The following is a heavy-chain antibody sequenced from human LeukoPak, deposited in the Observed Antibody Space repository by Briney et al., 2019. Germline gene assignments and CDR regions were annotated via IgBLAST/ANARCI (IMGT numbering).Heavy chain of an antibody. CDR2: IDPSDSYT. CDR3: ARRAYDYSNYDY. D-gene: IGHD4-11*01. J-gene: IGHJ4*02. Sequence: GESLKISCKGSGYSFTNYWIGWVRQMPGKGLEWMGRIDPSDSYTNYSPSFQGHVTISADKSISTAYLQWSSLKASDTAMYYCARRAYDYSNYDYWGQGTLVTVSS. V-gene: IGHV5-10-1*01. CDR1: GYSFTNYW.